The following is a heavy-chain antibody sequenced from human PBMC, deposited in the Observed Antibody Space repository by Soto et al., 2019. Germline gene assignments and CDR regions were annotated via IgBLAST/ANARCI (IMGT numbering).Heavy chain of an antibody. V-gene: IGHV3-43*01. CDR2: ITWDGSST. D-gene: IGHD6-6*01. CDR1: GFTFDDST. Sequence: VGSLRLSCAASGFTFDDSTMHWVRQAPGKGLEWVSFITWDGSSTYYADSVKGRFTISRDNTKSSLYLQMNSLRAEDTALYYCAKPSQSVSSALFDSWGPGTLVTVSS. CDR3: AKPSQSVSSALFDS. J-gene: IGHJ4*02.